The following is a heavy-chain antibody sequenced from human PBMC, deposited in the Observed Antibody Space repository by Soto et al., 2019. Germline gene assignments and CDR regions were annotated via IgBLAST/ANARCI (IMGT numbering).Heavy chain of an antibody. CDR2: ITSSSNNI. V-gene: IGHV3-21*01. CDR1: GFTFSSYT. CDR3: ARDISEGFF. Sequence: PGGSVRLSCAASGFTFSSYTMNWVRQAPGKGLEWVSSITSSSNNIYYADSLKGRFTISRDNAKNSLYLQMNSLRAEDTAVYYCARDISEGFFWGQATLVTVSS. D-gene: IGHD3-10*01. J-gene: IGHJ4*02.